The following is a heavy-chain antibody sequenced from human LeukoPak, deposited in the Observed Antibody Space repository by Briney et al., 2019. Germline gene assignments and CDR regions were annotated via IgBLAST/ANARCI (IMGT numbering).Heavy chain of an antibody. CDR2: IKSKTDGGTT. J-gene: IGHJ6*02. CDR1: GFTFSNAW. CDR3: TTSSFGVVITDLNYYYYYGMDV. V-gene: IGHV3-15*07. D-gene: IGHD3-3*01. Sequence: GGSLRLSCAASGFTFSNAWMNWVRQAPGKGLEWVGRIKSKTDGGTTDYAAPVKGRFTISRDDSKNTLYLQMNSLKTEDTAVYYCTTSSFGVVITDLNYYYYYGMDVWGQGTTVTVSS.